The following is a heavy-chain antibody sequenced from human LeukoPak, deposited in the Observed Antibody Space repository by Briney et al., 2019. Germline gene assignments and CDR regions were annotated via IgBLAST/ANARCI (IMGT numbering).Heavy chain of an antibody. CDR1: GFIFSSYA. V-gene: IGHV3-23*01. Sequence: QPGGSLRLSCAASGFIFSSYAISWVRQAPGKGLEWVSAISGSGGSTYYADSVKGRFTISRDNSKNTLYLQMNSLRAEDTDVYYCAKWRCSGGSCYSGYFDYWGQGTLVTVSS. J-gene: IGHJ4*02. CDR3: AKWRCSGGSCYSGYFDY. CDR2: ISGSGGST. D-gene: IGHD2-15*01.